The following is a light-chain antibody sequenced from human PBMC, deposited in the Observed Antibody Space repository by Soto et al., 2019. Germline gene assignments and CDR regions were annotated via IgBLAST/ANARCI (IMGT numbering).Light chain of an antibody. CDR3: QQYNSYWT. CDR2: AAS. J-gene: IGKJ1*01. CDR1: QSISTW. Sequence: DIQMTQSPSTLSAYVGDRVTITCRASQSISTWLAWFQQKPGQAPKLLIYAASSLESGVPSRFSGSGSGTEFTLTISSLQPDDFATYYCQQYNSYWTFGQGTKVDI. V-gene: IGKV1-5*01.